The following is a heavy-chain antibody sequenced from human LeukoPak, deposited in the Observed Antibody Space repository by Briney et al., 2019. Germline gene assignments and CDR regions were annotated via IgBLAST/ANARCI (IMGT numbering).Heavy chain of an antibody. V-gene: IGHV4-4*07. Sequence: SETLSLTCTVSGGSISSYYWSWIRQPAGKGLEWIGRIYTSGGTNYNPSLKSRVTMSVDTSKNQFSLKLSSVTAADTAVYYCARDRLNGYSSSGYYMDVWGKGTTVTVSS. CDR2: IYTSGGT. D-gene: IGHD6-6*01. CDR1: GGSISSYY. CDR3: ARDRLNGYSSSGYYMDV. J-gene: IGHJ6*03.